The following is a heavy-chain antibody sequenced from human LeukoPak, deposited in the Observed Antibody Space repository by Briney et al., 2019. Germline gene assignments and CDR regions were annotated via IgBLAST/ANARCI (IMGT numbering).Heavy chain of an antibody. CDR1: GFTFSSYA. CDR3: AKDGGRLQQLGSWFDC. D-gene: IGHD5-24*01. CDR2: ISLGGGSST. V-gene: IGHV3-23*01. Sequence: GGSLRLSYASSGFTFSSYAMSWVRQAPGKGLEWVASISLGGGSSTYYADSVKGRFTISRDNSKNTVHLQMDSLRDEDTAVYYCAKDGGRLQQLGSWFDCWGQGNLVTVSS. J-gene: IGHJ4*02.